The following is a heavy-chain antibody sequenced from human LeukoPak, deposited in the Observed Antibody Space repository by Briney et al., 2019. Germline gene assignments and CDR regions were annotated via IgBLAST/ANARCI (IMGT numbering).Heavy chain of an antibody. V-gene: IGHV3-53*01. CDR1: GFSVNSYY. Sequence: GGSLRLSCAASGFSVNSYYMSWVRQAPGRGLEWVSALSSGDNTHYADSVNGRFTISRDNSKNTLYLQLNSLRAEDTAVYYCARGRVGRIGSSSIADFQHWGQGTLVTVSS. CDR3: ARGRVGRIGSSSIADFQH. J-gene: IGHJ1*01. D-gene: IGHD6-13*01. CDR2: LSSGDNT.